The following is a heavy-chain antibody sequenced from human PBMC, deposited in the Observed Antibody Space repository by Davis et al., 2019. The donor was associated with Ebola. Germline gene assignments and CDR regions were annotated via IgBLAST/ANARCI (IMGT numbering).Heavy chain of an antibody. Sequence: GGSLRLSCAASGFTFSTYGIHWVRQASGKGLEWVGRIRSKANSYATAYAASVKGRFTISRDDSKNTAYLQMNSLKTEDTAVYYCTHSSGYNNADYWGQGTLVTVSS. CDR2: IRSKANSYAT. CDR3: THSSGYNNADY. D-gene: IGHD3-22*01. V-gene: IGHV3-73*01. J-gene: IGHJ4*02. CDR1: GFTFSTYG.